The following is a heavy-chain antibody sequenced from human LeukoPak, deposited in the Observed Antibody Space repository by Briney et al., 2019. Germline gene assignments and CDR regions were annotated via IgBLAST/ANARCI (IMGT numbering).Heavy chain of an antibody. J-gene: IGHJ3*02. V-gene: IGHV4-61*08. CDR3: VRDHHAFDI. Sequence: SQTLSLTCTVSGGSISSGGHSWSWIRQPPGKGLEWIGYIFYSGTTNYNPSLKSRVTMSVDTSKNQFSLKLNSVTAADTAVYYCVRDHHAFDIWGQGTMVTVSS. CDR1: GGSISSGGHS. CDR2: IFYSGTT.